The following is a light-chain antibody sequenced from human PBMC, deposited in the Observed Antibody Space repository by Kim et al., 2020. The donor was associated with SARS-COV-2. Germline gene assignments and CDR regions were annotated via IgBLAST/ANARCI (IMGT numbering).Light chain of an antibody. CDR3: QQYGSSPYT. Sequence: GGRATPSCRTSLTVSSTYLAWYQQKPGQTPKLLIYGASTRATGIPDKFSGSGSGTHFTLTISRLEPEDSAVYYCQQYGSSPYTFGQGTKLEI. J-gene: IGKJ2*01. CDR1: LTVSSTY. V-gene: IGKV3-20*01. CDR2: GAS.